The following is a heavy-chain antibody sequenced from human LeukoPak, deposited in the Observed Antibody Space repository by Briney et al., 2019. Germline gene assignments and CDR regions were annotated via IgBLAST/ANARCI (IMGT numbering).Heavy chain of an antibody. CDR3: ARRAYSAAYWKHFDY. J-gene: IGHJ4*02. CDR2: VYYSGGT. CDR1: GGSISSGAYS. Sequence: SQTLSLTCAVSGGSISSGAYSWSWIRQPPRKGLEWIGYVYYSGGTYYNPSLKSRVTISVDTSKNQFSLKLNSVTAADTAVYFCARRAYSAAYWKHFDYWGQGTLVTVSS. V-gene: IGHV4-30-4*07. D-gene: IGHD1-1*01.